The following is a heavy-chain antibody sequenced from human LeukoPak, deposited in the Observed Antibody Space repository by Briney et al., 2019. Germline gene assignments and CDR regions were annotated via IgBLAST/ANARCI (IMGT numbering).Heavy chain of an antibody. V-gene: IGHV4-61*02. J-gene: IGHJ6*03. CDR3: ARDTRYCSSTSCYGGGFYYYYYYMDV. D-gene: IGHD2-2*01. Sequence: SETLSLTYTVSGGSISSGSYYWSWIRQPAGKGLEWIGRIYTSGSTNYNPSLKSRVTISVDTSKNQFSLKLSSVTAADTAVYYCARDTRYCSSTSCYGGGFYYYYYYMDVWGKGTTVTISS. CDR1: GGSISSGSYY. CDR2: IYTSGST.